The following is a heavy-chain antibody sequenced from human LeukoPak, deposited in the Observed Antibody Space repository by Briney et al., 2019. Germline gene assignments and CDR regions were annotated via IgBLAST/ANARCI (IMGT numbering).Heavy chain of an antibody. V-gene: IGHV4-34*01. J-gene: IGHJ4*02. CDR3: ARASLYYYDSSGYYNFDY. Sequence: GSLRLSCAASGFIFSDHYIDWVRQPPGKGLEWIGEISHGGSTNYNPSLKSRVTILIDTSKNQFSLKLTSVTAADTAVYYCARASLYYYDSSGYYNFDYWGQGTLVTVSS. D-gene: IGHD3-22*01. CDR1: GFIFSDHY. CDR2: ISHGGST.